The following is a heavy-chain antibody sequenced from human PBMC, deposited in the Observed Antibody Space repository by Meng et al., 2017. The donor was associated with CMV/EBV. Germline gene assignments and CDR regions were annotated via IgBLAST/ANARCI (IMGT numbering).Heavy chain of an antibody. CDR2: LGYDGSIK. J-gene: IGHJ6*02. CDR3: AKVSRESCYYCGMDV. Sequence: GESLKISCAASGFTFSSYWMSWVRQAPGKGLEWVAFLGYDGSIKYYAESVKGRFTISRDNSKNTLSLQMNSLRAEDTAVYYCAKVSRESCYYCGMDVWGQGTTVTVSS. V-gene: IGHV3-30*02. D-gene: IGHD2-2*01. CDR1: GFTFSSYW.